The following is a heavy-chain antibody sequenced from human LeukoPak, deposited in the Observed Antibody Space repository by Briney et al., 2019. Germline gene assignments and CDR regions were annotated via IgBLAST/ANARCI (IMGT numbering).Heavy chain of an antibody. J-gene: IGHJ4*02. CDR1: GGSFSGYY. Sequence: SETLSLTCAVYGGSFSGYYWSWIRQPPGKGLEWIGGINHSGSTNYNPSLKSRVTISVDTSKNQFSLKLSSVTAADTAVYYCARAGIVARRGGVFDYWGQGTLVTVPS. CDR3: ARAGIVARRGGVFDY. V-gene: IGHV4-34*01. D-gene: IGHD6-6*01. CDR2: INHSGST.